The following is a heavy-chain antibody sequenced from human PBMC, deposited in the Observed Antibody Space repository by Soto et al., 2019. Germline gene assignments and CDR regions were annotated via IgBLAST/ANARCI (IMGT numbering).Heavy chain of an antibody. Sequence: QVQLVQSGAEVRKPGSSVKVSCKASGGTFSSYAISWVRQAPGQGLEWMGGIIPIFGTANYAQKFQGRVTMTADEATSTAYTETSSLRSEDTAGYYCARRKCYRDGYNYDVDAAGYNWFDSWGQGTLVTVSS. V-gene: IGHV1-69*01. CDR1: GGTFSSYA. D-gene: IGHD5-12*01. CDR3: ARRKCYRDGYNYDVDAAGYNWFDS. CDR2: IIPIFGTA. J-gene: IGHJ5*01.